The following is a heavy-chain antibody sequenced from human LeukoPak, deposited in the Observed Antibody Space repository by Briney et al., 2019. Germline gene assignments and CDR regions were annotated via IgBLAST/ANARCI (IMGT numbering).Heavy chain of an antibody. D-gene: IGHD6-13*01. CDR2: INPKSGGT. CDR1: GYTFTDYY. CDR3: VRDAIAAAGTGG. Sequence: ASEKVSCKASGYTFTDYYMHWVRQAPGQGLEWMGWINPKSGGTNYAQNFQGRVTMTRDTSISTAYMELSGLRSDDRAVYYCVRDAIAAAGTGGWGQGTLVTVSS. J-gene: IGHJ4*02. V-gene: IGHV1-2*02.